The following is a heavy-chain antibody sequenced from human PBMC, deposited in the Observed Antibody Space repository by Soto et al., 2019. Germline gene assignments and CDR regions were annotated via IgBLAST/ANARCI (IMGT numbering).Heavy chain of an antibody. Sequence: QVQLQQWGAGLLKPSETLSLTCAVYGGSFSGYYWSWIRQPPGKGLEWIGEINHSGSTNYNPSLKSRVTISVDTSKNQFSLKLSSVTAADTAVYYCARVPSRGSGYYPNWFDPWGQGNLVTVSS. CDR2: INHSGST. CDR3: ARVPSRGSGYYPNWFDP. J-gene: IGHJ5*02. CDR1: GGSFSGYY. V-gene: IGHV4-34*01. D-gene: IGHD3-22*01.